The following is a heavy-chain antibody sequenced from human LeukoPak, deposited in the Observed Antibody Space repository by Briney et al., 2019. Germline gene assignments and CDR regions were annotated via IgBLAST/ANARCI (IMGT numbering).Heavy chain of an antibody. CDR1: GGTFSSYT. CDR2: IIPILDIA. V-gene: IGHV1-69*04. D-gene: IGHD4-17*01. CDR3: AREGTTVSPNFDY. Sequence: SVKVSCKASGGTFSSYTISSVRQAPGPGLEWMGRIIPILDIANYAQKFQGRVTITADKSTSTAYMELSSLRSEDTAVYYCAREGTTVSPNFDYWGQGTLVTVSS. J-gene: IGHJ4*02.